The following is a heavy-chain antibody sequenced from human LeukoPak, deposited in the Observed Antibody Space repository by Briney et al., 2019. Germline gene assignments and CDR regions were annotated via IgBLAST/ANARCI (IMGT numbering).Heavy chain of an antibody. CDR1: GYTFTSYG. CDR3: ARSAYTYSSYFDY. J-gene: IGHJ4*02. CDR2: INPSDGST. V-gene: IGHV1-46*01. Sequence: ASVKVSCKASGYTFTSYGIRWVRQAPGQGLEWMGIINPSDGSTSYPQRFQGRVTMTRDTSTSTVYMELSSLISEDSALYYCARSAYTYSSYFDYWGQGTLVTVSS. D-gene: IGHD5-18*01.